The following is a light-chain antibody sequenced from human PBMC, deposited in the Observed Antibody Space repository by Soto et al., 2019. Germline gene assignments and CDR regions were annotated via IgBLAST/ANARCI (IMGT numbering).Light chain of an antibody. CDR2: EVT. CDR1: SSDIGAYDY. Sequence: QSALTQPASVSGSPGQSITISCTGTSSDIGAYDYVSWYQQYPGRVPKLLIHEVTNRPSGIPDRFSGSKSGTSATLGITGLQTGDEADYYCGTWDTSLSNWVFGGGTKLTVL. CDR3: GTWDTSLSNWV. V-gene: IGLV2-14*01. J-gene: IGLJ3*02.